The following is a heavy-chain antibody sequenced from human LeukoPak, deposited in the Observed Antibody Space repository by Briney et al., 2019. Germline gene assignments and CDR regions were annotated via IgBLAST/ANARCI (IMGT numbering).Heavy chain of an antibody. V-gene: IGHV4-38-2*01. D-gene: IGHD3-10*01. CDR1: GSSISSGYY. Sequence: SETVSLTRPVSGSSISSGYYWGWIRQPPGKGLEWIVGIYHSGSTYYNPSLKSRVTISADSSKNQSSLKLSSVTAADTAVYYCARSEMVRGVLYYFDYWGQGTLVTVSS. CDR3: ARSEMVRGVLYYFDY. J-gene: IGHJ4*02. CDR2: IYHSGST.